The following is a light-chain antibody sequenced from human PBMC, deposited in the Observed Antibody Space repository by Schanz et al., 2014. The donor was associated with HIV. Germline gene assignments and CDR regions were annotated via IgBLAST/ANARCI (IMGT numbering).Light chain of an antibody. Sequence: DIQMTQSPSRLSASVGDSVTITCRASQGIGTWLAWYQQKPGKAPELLIYEESTLKSGVPLRFTGSGSGTEFALSISSLQPDDFATYYCQQYTPYSHTFGQGTTLEI. V-gene: IGKV1-5*03. CDR2: EES. CDR1: QGIGTW. J-gene: IGKJ2*01. CDR3: QQYTPYSHT.